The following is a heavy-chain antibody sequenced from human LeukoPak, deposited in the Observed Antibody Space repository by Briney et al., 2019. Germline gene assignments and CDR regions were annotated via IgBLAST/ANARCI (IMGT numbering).Heavy chain of an antibody. J-gene: IGHJ5*02. CDR3: ARSRSYSSTWYNP. V-gene: IGHV4-4*09. CDR2: IYTGGST. CDR1: GGSIGTYY. Sequence: SETLSLTCTVSGGSIGTYYWSWIRQPPGKGLEWIGYIYTGGSTNYNPSLKSRVTISVDTSKNQFSLKLTSVTAADSAVYYCARSRSYSSTWYNPWGQGTLVTVSS. D-gene: IGHD6-13*01.